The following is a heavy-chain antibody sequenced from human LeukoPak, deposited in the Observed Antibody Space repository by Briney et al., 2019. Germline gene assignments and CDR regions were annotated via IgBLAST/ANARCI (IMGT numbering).Heavy chain of an antibody. CDR1: GGSISSSSYY. J-gene: IGHJ5*02. CDR3: AGYGDYDGWFDP. D-gene: IGHD4-17*01. CDR2: IYYSGST. Sequence: SETLSLTCTVSGGSISSSSYYWGWIRQPPGKGLEWIGSIYYSGSTCYNPSLKSRVTISVDTSKNQFSLKLSSVTAADTAVYYCAGYGDYDGWFDPWGQGTLVTVSS. V-gene: IGHV4-39*07.